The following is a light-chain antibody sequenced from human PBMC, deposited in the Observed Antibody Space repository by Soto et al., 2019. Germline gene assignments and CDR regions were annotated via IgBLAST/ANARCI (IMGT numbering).Light chain of an antibody. CDR1: QSVSSY. V-gene: IGKV3-20*01. CDR3: QQYGSSPGT. CDR2: GAS. Sequence: IVLTQSPATLSLSPGERATLCCRASQSVSSYFAWHQQTPGPAPRLLIYGASSRASGIPDRFSGSASGTDFTLTISRLEPEDFAVYYCQQYGSSPGTFGQGTKVDI. J-gene: IGKJ1*01.